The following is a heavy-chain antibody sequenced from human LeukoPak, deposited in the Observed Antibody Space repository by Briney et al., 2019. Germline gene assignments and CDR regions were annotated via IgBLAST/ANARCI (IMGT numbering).Heavy chain of an antibody. CDR2: ISYDGSNK. D-gene: IGHD2-8*01. CDR1: GFTFSSYG. Sequence: PGRSLRLSCAASGFTFSSYGMHWVRQAPGKGLEWVAVISYDGSNKYYADSVKGRFTISRDNSKNTLYLQMNSLRAEDTAVYYCAKDPTLDIVLMVYAMPLDYWGQGTLVTVSS. V-gene: IGHV3-30*18. J-gene: IGHJ4*02. CDR3: AKDPTLDIVLMVYAMPLDY.